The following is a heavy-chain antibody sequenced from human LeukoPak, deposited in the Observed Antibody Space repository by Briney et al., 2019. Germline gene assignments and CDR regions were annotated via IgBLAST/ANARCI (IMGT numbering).Heavy chain of an antibody. CDR3: ARGRSSTRGYFDY. J-gene: IGHJ4*02. D-gene: IGHD2-2*01. V-gene: IGHV3-30*04. Sequence: GGSMRLSCAASGVTFSSDAMHWVRQAPGKGLEWVADISYDGSNKYYADSVKGRFTISRDNSKNTLYLQMNSLRAEDTAVYYCARGRSSTRGYFDYWGQGTLVTVSS. CDR2: ISYDGSNK. CDR1: GVTFSSDA.